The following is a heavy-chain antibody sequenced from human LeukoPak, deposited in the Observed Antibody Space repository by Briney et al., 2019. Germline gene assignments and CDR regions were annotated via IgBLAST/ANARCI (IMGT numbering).Heavy chain of an antibody. J-gene: IGHJ4*02. CDR3: ARITTQVGSSSDFDY. V-gene: IGHV3-30*14. CDR1: GFTFSSYT. Sequence: GGSLRLSCAASGFTFSSYTMDWVRQAPGKGLEWVARISYAGSNNYYADSVKGRFTISSDNPKNTLYLQMNSLRAEDTAVYYCARITTQVGSSSDFDYWGQGTLVTVSS. CDR2: ISYAGSNN. D-gene: IGHD6-6*01.